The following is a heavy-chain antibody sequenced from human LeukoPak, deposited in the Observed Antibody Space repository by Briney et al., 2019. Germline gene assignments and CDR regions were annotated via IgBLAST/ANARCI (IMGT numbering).Heavy chain of an antibody. CDR2: ICGAGDRS. V-gene: IGHV3-23*01. D-gene: IGHD5-12*01. Sequence: GGSLILSCAATGITFSTFAMTWVRQAPGRGLECVSVICGAGDRSYYAETVRGRFTVSRDNSKNTLYLQMNSLRAEDTAVYYCAKGHSAYGTGFDFWGQGTLVTVSS. J-gene: IGHJ4*02. CDR3: AKGHSAYGTGFDF. CDR1: GITFSTFA.